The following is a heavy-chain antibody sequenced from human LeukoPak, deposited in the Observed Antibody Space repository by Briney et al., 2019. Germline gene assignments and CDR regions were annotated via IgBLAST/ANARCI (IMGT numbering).Heavy chain of an antibody. CDR1: GYSISSGYY. CDR3: ARGMRWLQGALFDY. D-gene: IGHD5-24*01. V-gene: IGHV4-38-2*02. Sequence: PSETLSLTCTVSGYSISSGYYWGWIRQPPGKGLEWIGSIYHSGSTNYNPSLKSRVTISVDTSKNQFSLKLSSVTAADTAVYYCARGMRWLQGALFDYWGQGTLVTVSS. CDR2: IYHSGST. J-gene: IGHJ4*02.